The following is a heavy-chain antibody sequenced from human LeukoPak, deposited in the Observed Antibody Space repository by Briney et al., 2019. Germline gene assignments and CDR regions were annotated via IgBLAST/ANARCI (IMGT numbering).Heavy chain of an antibody. Sequence: SETLSLTCAVYGGSFSGYYWSWIRQPPGKGLEWIGEINHSGSTNYNPSLKSRVTISVDTSKNQFSLKLSSVTAADTAVYYCARIPPGGIGGDQHYPANDYWGQGTLVTVSS. CDR3: ARIPPGGIGGDQHYPANDY. J-gene: IGHJ4*02. CDR1: GGSFSGYY. CDR2: INHSGST. V-gene: IGHV4-34*01. D-gene: IGHD4-17*01.